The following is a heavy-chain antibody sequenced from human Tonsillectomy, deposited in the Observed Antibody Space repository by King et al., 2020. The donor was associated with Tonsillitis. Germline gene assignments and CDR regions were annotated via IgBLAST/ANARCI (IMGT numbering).Heavy chain of an antibody. J-gene: IGHJ4*02. CDR1: GFTFSNYG. D-gene: IGHD3-16*01. CDR3: AKDARFYDYMWGTFHY. Sequence: VQLVESGGGVVQPGGSLRLSCAASGFTFSNYGMHWVRQAPGKGLQWVAFIRYDGSKKFYADSVTGRFTISRDNSKNTLFLQMNNLRAEDTAVYFCAKDARFYDYMWGTFHYWGQGALVAVSS. CDR2: IRYDGSKK. V-gene: IGHV3-30*02.